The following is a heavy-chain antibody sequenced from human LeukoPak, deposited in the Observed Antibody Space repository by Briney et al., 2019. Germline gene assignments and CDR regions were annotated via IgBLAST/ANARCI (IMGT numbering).Heavy chain of an antibody. V-gene: IGHV3-11*01. CDR1: GFTLSDYY. J-gene: IGHJ4*02. Sequence: GGSLRLSCTASGFTLSDYYMSWIRQAPGKGLEWVSHISSSGTTIYYADSVKGRFTISRDNARNSLYLQMNSLRAEDTAVYYCARENYVWGSYRPTAFDYWGQGTLVTVSS. CDR2: ISSSGTTI. CDR3: ARENYVWGSYRPTAFDY. D-gene: IGHD3-16*02.